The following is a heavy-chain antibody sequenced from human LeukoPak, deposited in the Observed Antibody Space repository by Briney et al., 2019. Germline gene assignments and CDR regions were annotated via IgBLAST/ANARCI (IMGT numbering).Heavy chain of an antibody. J-gene: IGHJ6*02. Sequence: PGGSLRLSCAASGFTFSSYGMSWVRQAPSKGLEWVAVVSSDGSNKYYADSVKGRFTISRDNSKNTLYLQMNSLRAEDTAVYYCAREPPPLRTDGMDVWGQGTTVTVSS. CDR2: VSSDGSNK. D-gene: IGHD2-2*01. V-gene: IGHV3-30*03. CDR1: GFTFSSYG. CDR3: AREPPPLRTDGMDV.